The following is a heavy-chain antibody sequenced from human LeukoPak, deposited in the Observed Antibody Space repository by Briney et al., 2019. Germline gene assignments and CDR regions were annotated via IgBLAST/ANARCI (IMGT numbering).Heavy chain of an antibody. J-gene: IGHJ4*02. D-gene: IGHD3-22*01. Sequence: SETLSLTCTVSGGAISSSSYYRGWIRQPPGKGLEWIGSIYYRGSTYYNPSLKSRVTISVDTSKNQFSLRLSSVTAADTAVYYCARVGVYDSSRRQFDYWGQGTLVTVSS. CDR3: ARVGVYDSSRRQFDY. V-gene: IGHV4-39*07. CDR1: GGAISSSSYY. CDR2: IYYRGST.